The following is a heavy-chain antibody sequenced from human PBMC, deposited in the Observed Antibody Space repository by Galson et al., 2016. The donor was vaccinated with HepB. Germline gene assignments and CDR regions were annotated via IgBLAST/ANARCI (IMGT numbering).Heavy chain of an antibody. CDR1: GFTFSSYN. CDR3: ARDERWPRGMDV. V-gene: IGHV3-21*01. Sequence: SLRLSCAASGFTFSSYNMNWVRRAPGKGLEWVSSISSSSNSIYDEDSVKGRSTISRDNAKNSLFLQMNSLRAEDTAVYYCARDERWPRGMDVWGQGTTVTVSS. D-gene: IGHD6-19*01. J-gene: IGHJ6*02. CDR2: ISSSSNSI.